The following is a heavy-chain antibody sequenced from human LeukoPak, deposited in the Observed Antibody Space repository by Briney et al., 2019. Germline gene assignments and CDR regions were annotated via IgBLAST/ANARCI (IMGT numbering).Heavy chain of an antibody. CDR2: IYTSGST. J-gene: IGHJ5*02. D-gene: IGHD3-3*01. V-gene: IGHV4-4*07. CDR3: AREMDNYDFWSGYLVPNWFDP. Sequence: PSETLSLTCTVSGGSISSYYWSWIRQPAGKGLEWIGRIYTSGSTNYNPSLKSRVTMSVDTSKNQFSLKLSSVTAADTAVYYCAREMDNYDFWSGYLVPNWFDPWGQGTLVTVSS. CDR1: GGSISSYY.